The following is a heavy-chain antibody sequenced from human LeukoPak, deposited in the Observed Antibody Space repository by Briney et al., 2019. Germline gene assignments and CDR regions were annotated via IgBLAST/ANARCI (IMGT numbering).Heavy chain of an antibody. CDR1: GGSISSGGYY. J-gene: IGHJ4*02. Sequence: SETLSLTCTVSGGSISSGGYYWSWVRQQPGRGLEWIGYIYYSGSTYYKPSRKRRVTISVDTSKNQFSLKLSSVTAADTAVYYFASLVGAKDYFDYWGQGTLVTVSS. CDR3: ASLVGAKDYFDY. D-gene: IGHD1-26*01. V-gene: IGHV4-31*03. CDR2: IYYSGST.